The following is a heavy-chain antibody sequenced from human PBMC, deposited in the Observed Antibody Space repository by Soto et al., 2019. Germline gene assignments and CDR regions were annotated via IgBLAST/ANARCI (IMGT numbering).Heavy chain of an antibody. J-gene: IGHJ3*01. Sequence: GGSLRLSCAASGFTFSSYAMSWVRQAPGGGLEWVSVLTNTGGSTYYADSVKGRFTISRDNSKNTLYLQMNSLRAEDTAVYYCAKEYRVAADYDAFDFWGQGTVVTVSS. V-gene: IGHV3-23*01. CDR2: LTNTGGST. CDR1: GFTFSSYA. CDR3: AKEYRVAADYDAFDF. D-gene: IGHD6-13*01.